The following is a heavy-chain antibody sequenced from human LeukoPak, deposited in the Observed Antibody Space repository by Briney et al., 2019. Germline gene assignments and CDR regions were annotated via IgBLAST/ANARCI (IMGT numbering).Heavy chain of an antibody. Sequence: GGSLRLSCAASEFSVGSNYMAWVRQAPGKGLEWVSLIYSGGSTYYADSVKGRFTISRDNAKKSLYLQMNSLRAEDTAVYYCARGFDNLGSGWYSYWGQGTLVTVSS. V-gene: IGHV3-66*01. CDR2: IYSGGST. CDR3: ARGFDNLGSGWYSY. J-gene: IGHJ4*02. D-gene: IGHD6-19*01. CDR1: EFSVGSNY.